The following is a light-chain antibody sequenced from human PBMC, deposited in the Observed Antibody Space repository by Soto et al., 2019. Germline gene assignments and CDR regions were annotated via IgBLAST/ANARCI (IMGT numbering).Light chain of an antibody. CDR1: SSDVGKYDY. V-gene: IGLV2-8*01. Sequence: QSVLTQPPSASGSPGQSVTISCTGTSSDVGKYDYVSWFQHHPGKAPKLIIYEVSKRPSGVPDRFSGSKSGSTASLTVSGLQTEDEADYYCSSYTSNNTLIFGGGTTLTVL. CDR3: SSYTSNNTLI. CDR2: EVS. J-gene: IGLJ2*01.